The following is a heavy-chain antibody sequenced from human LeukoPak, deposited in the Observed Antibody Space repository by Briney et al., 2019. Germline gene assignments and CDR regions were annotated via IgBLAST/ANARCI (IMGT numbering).Heavy chain of an antibody. J-gene: IGHJ3*02. Sequence: PGGSLRLSCAASGFTFSSYAMNWVRQAPGKGLEWVSYISSGGSTIYYADSVKGRFTISRDNARNSLYLQMNSLRAEDTAFYYCARDSIVNCALDIWGQGTMVTVSS. CDR1: GFTFSSYA. CDR3: ARDSIVNCALDI. V-gene: IGHV3-48*03. D-gene: IGHD2/OR15-2a*01. CDR2: ISSGGSTI.